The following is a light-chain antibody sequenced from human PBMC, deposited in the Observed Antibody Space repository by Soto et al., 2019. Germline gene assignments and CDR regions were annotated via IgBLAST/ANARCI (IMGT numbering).Light chain of an antibody. Sequence: QSVLTQPPSASATPGQGVAISCSGSSSNIGSNTVNWYQQLPGTAPKLLIYNNNHRPSGVPDRFSGSKSGTSASLAISGVQSEDEADYYCTAWDDRLNGFVVFGGVTKLTVL. J-gene: IGLJ2*01. CDR2: NNN. V-gene: IGLV1-44*01. CDR3: TAWDDRLNGFVV. CDR1: SSNIGSNT.